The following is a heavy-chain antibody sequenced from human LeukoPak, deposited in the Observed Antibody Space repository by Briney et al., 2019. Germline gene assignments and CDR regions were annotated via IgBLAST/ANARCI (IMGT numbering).Heavy chain of an antibody. V-gene: IGHV4-59*01. Sequence: SETLSLTCTVSGGSISSYYWSWIRQPPGKGLEWIGYIYYSGSTNYNPSLKSRVTISVDTFKNQFSLKLSSVTAADTAVYYCARWNWNFDYWGQGTLVTVSS. CDR2: IYYSGST. D-gene: IGHD1-1*01. CDR3: ARWNWNFDY. J-gene: IGHJ4*02. CDR1: GGSISSYY.